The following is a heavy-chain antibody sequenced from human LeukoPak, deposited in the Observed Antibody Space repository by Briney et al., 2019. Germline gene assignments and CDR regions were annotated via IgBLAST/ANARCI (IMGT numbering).Heavy chain of an antibody. J-gene: IGHJ4*02. V-gene: IGHV1-2*02. Sequence: ASVKVPCKASGYTFTGYYMHWVRQAPGQGLEWMGWINPNSGGTNYAQKFRGRVTMTRDTSISTAYMELSRLRSDDTAVYYCARVEFDYDSSGYYDYWGQGTLVTVSS. CDR2: INPNSGGT. CDR3: ARVEFDYDSSGYYDY. D-gene: IGHD3-22*01. CDR1: GYTFTGYY.